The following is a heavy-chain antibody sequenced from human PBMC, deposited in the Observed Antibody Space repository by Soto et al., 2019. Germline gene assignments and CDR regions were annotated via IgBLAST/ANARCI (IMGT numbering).Heavy chain of an antibody. Sequence: ASVKVSCKASGYTFTSYDINWVRQATGQGLEWMGWMNPNSGNTGYAQKFQGRVTMTRNTSISTAYMELSSLRSEDTAVYYCARGRLDYDFWSGYTSDAFDIWGQGTMVTVSS. CDR3: ARGRLDYDFWSGYTSDAFDI. CDR1: GYTFTSYD. CDR2: MNPNSGNT. D-gene: IGHD3-3*01. V-gene: IGHV1-8*01. J-gene: IGHJ3*02.